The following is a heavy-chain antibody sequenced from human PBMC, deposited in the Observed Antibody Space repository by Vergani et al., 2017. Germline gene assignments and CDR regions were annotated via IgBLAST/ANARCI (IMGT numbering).Heavy chain of an antibody. CDR1: GGSISSSSYY. V-gene: IGHV4-39*01. Sequence: QLQLQESGPGLVKPSETLSLTCTVSGGSISSSSYYWGWIRQPPGKGLEWIGSIYYSGSTYYNPSLKSRVTISVDTSKNHFSLKLSSVTAADTAVYYCARQRVGALELDYWGQGTLVTVSS. CDR2: IYYSGST. D-gene: IGHD1-26*01. J-gene: IGHJ4*02. CDR3: ARQRVGALELDY.